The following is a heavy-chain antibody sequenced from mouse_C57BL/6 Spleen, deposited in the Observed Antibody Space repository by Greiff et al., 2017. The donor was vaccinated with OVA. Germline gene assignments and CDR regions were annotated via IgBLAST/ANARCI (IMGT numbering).Heavy chain of an antibody. CDR3: ARDYGSSYGFAY. Sequence: VKLVESGPGLVAPSQSLSIPCTVSGFSLTSYAISWVRQPPGKGLEWLGVIWTGGGTNYNSALKSRLSISKDNSKSQVFLKMNSLQTDDTARYYCARDYGSSYGFAYWGQGTLVTVSA. D-gene: IGHD1-1*01. CDR1: GFSLTSYA. V-gene: IGHV2-9-1*01. J-gene: IGHJ3*01. CDR2: IWTGGGT.